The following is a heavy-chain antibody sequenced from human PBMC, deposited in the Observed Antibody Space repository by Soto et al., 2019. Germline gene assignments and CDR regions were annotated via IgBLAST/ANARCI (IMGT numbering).Heavy chain of an antibody. CDR3: ARDPPHGGTSSWDADS. D-gene: IGHD2-15*01. V-gene: IGHV3-21*01. J-gene: IGHJ4*02. CDR1: GFIFTTNS. Sequence: PGGSLRLSCEASGFIFTTNSMNWVRQVPGKGLQWLSSISSSGTFKSYGDSVNGRFTISRDNAKNSLFLQMNNLSGEDTDLYYCARDPPHGGTSSWDADSWGPGTLVTVSS. CDR2: ISSSGTFK.